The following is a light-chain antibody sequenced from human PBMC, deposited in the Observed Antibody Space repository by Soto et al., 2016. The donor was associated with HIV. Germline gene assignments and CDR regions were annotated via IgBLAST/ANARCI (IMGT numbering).Light chain of an antibody. CDR1: QDIRNE. CDR3: QQYNSYPYT. Sequence: IQMTQSPSSLSASVGDRVTITCRASQDIRNELGWYQQKPGKAPKLLIYKASSLESGVPSRFSGSGSGTEFTLTISSLQPDDFATYYCQQYNSYPYTFGQGTKLEIK. CDR2: KAS. V-gene: IGKV1-17*01. J-gene: IGKJ2*01.